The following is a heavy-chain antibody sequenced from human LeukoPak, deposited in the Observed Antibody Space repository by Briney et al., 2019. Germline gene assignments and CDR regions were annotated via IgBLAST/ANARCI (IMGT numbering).Heavy chain of an antibody. CDR2: MNPNSGNT. V-gene: IGHV1-8*01. J-gene: IGHJ4*02. Sequence: ASVKVSCKASGYTFTSYDINWVRQATGQGLEWMGWMNPNSGNTGYAQKFQGRVTMTRNTSISTAYMELSSLRSEDTAVYYCARDPSTWNGYSDYWGQGTLVTVSS. D-gene: IGHD3-3*01. CDR3: ARDPSTWNGYSDY. CDR1: GYTFTSYD.